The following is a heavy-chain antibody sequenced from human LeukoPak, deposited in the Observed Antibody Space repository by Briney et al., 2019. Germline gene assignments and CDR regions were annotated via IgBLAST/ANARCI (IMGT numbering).Heavy chain of an antibody. D-gene: IGHD3-16*02. CDR2: ISGSGGST. Sequence: GGSLRLSCAASGFTFSSYAMSWVRQAPGKGLEWVSAISGSGGSTYYADSVKGRFTISRDNSKNTLYLQMNSLRVEDTAVYYCAKLAPYDYVWGSYRWEGNYFDYWGQGTLVTVSS. CDR1: GFTFSSYA. J-gene: IGHJ4*02. V-gene: IGHV3-23*01. CDR3: AKLAPYDYVWGSYRWEGNYFDY.